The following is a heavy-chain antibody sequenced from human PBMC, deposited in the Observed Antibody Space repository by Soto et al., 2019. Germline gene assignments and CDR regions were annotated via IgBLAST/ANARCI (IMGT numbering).Heavy chain of an antibody. Sequence: SETLSLTCTVSGGSISSYYWSWIRQPPGKGLEWIGYIYYSGSTNYNPSLKSRVTISVDTSKNQFSLKLSSVTAADTAVYYCARRGYYGSGGVWFDPWGQGTLVT. J-gene: IGHJ5*02. CDR1: GGSISSYY. CDR3: ARRGYYGSGGVWFDP. CDR2: IYYSGST. D-gene: IGHD3-10*01. V-gene: IGHV4-59*08.